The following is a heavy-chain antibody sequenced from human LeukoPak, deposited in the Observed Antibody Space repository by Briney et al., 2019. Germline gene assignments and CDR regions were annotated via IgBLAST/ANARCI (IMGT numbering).Heavy chain of an antibody. CDR3: VKGSATVRPYYFDY. V-gene: IGHV3-23*01. CDR1: GFTFSNSA. J-gene: IGHJ4*02. D-gene: IGHD2-15*01. CDR2: ISGGGTST. Sequence: GGSLRLSCAASGFTFSNSAMSWVRQAPGKGLEWVSAISGGGTSTYYAGSVKGRFTISRDNSKNTLSLQMNSLRAEDTAVYHCVKGSATVRPYYFDYWGQGTLVTVSS.